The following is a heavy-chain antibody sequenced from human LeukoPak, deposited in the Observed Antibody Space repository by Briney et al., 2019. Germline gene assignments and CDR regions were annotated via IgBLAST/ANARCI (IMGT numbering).Heavy chain of an antibody. Sequence: ASVKVSCKASGYTFTSYDINWVRQATGRGLEWMGWMNPNSGNTGYAQKFQGRVTITRNTSISTAYMELSSLRSEDTAVYYCARGGYYDYVWGSYRSKPYDYWGQGTLVTVSS. CDR3: ARGGYYDYVWGSYRSKPYDY. CDR1: GYTFTSYD. V-gene: IGHV1-8*03. CDR2: MNPNSGNT. J-gene: IGHJ4*02. D-gene: IGHD3-16*02.